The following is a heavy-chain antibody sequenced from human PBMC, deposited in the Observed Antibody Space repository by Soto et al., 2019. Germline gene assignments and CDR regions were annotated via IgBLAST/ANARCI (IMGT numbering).Heavy chain of an antibody. V-gene: IGHV3-30*18. Sequence: QVQLVESGGGVVQPGRSLRLSCAASGFTFSSYGMHWVRQAPGKGLQWVAVISYDGNNKYYADSVKGRFTISRDNSKNTLYTQMNSLRAEDTAVYYCAKSVPNWNDGFFDYWGQGTLVTVSS. CDR1: GFTFSSYG. J-gene: IGHJ4*02. CDR2: ISYDGNNK. CDR3: AKSVPNWNDGFFDY. D-gene: IGHD1-1*01.